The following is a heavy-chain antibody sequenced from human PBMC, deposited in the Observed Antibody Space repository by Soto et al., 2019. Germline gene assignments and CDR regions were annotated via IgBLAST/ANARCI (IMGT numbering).Heavy chain of an antibody. CDR2: FSGGGITT. Sequence: PGGSLRLSCVASGFTFSGYGMSWVRQSPGQRLEWVAAFSGGGITTWHADFVKGWFTVSRDSYKNTLPLQMNILRPEATALYYCANATSAAGAGSLCYSFDYWGEGTLVTSPQ. D-gene: IGHD2-21*01. CDR3: ANATSAAGAGSLCYSFDY. J-gene: IGHJ4*02. V-gene: IGHV3-23*01. CDR1: GFTFSGYG.